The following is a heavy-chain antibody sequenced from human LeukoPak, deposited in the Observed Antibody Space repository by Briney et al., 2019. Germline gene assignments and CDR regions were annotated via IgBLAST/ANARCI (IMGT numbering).Heavy chain of an antibody. CDR2: INFSGDT. D-gene: IGHD1-26*01. V-gene: IGHV4-59*08. CDR3: TRGGSADAFEH. J-gene: IGHJ4*02. Sequence: SETLSLTCTISSGSIGSFYWSWIRQPPGKGLEWIGYINFSGDTKYNSALKSRVTMSIDTSKNQFSLRVNSMTAADTAVYYCTRGGSADAFEHWGQGTLVTVSS. CDR1: SGSIGSFY.